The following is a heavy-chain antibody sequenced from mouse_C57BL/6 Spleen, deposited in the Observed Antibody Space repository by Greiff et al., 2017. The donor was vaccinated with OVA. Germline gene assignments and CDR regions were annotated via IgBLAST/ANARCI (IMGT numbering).Heavy chain of an antibody. J-gene: IGHJ3*01. V-gene: IGHV5-9*01. CDR2: ISGGGGNT. CDR1: GFTFSSYT. D-gene: IGHD1-1*01. CDR3: ARGDYYGSSPAWFAY. Sequence: EVKVEESGGGLVKPGGSLKLSCAASGFTFSSYTMSWVRQTPEKRLEWVATISGGGGNTYYPDSVKGRFTISRDNAKNTLYLQMSSLRSEDTALYYCARGDYYGSSPAWFAYWGQGTLVTVSA.